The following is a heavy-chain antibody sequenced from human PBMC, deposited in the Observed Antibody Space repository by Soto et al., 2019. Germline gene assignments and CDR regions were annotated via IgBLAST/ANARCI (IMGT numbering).Heavy chain of an antibody. D-gene: IGHD3-16*01. Sequence: QVQLQESGPGLVKPSQTLSLTCTVSGDSISSGYYWSWIRQHPEKGLEWIGYIYHSGSTYYNPTLKNRLMISVDTSKNQFSVKLRSVTAADTAVYYCARPNPQLRGAFDIWSPGTVVTVSS. CDR2: IYHSGST. CDR1: GDSISSGYY. V-gene: IGHV4-31*03. J-gene: IGHJ3*02. CDR3: ARPNPQLRGAFDI.